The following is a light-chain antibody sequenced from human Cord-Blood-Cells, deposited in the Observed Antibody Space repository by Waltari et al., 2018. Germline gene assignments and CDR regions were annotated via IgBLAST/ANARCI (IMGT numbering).Light chain of an antibody. V-gene: IGLV2-8*01. CDR1: SSDVGGYNY. CDR2: EVS. J-gene: IGLJ1*01. CDR3: SSYAGSNNYV. Sequence: SALTQPPSASGSPGPSVTISCTGTSSDVGGYNYVSWYQQHPGKAPKLMIYEVSKRPSGVPDRFSGSKSGNTASLTVSGLQAEDEADYYCSSYAGSNNYVFGTGTKVTVL.